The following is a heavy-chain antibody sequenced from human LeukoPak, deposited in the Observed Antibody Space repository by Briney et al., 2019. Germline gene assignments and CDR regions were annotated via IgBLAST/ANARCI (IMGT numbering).Heavy chain of an antibody. D-gene: IGHD2-8*02. CDR3: AKNRGHCVDGVCHNYYYMDV. CDR1: GFTFSSFA. Sequence: GGSLRLSCAASGFTFSSFAMTWVRQTPGKGLEWVSTVSGSAGRTDYADSVKGRFTISRDNLKNTLYLQMNGLRAEDTAVYYCAKNRGHCVDGVCHNYYYMDVWGRGTTVTVSS. J-gene: IGHJ6*03. CDR2: VSGSAGRT. V-gene: IGHV3-23*01.